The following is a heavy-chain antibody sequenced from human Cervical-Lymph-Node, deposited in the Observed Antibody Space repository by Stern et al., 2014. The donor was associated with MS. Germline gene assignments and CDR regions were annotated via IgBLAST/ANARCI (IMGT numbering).Heavy chain of an antibody. CDR2: ISSSSTYM. CDR3: ARVTYYYDSSALDAFHI. Sequence: EVQLVESGGGLVKPGGSLRLSCAASGFTFSSYTMNWVRPAPGKGLEWVSSISSSSTYMFYADSVKGRFTISRDNAKNSLYLQMNSLTAEDTAVYYCARVTYYYDSSALDAFHIWGQGTMVTVSS. V-gene: IGHV3-21*01. CDR1: GFTFSSYT. D-gene: IGHD3-22*01. J-gene: IGHJ3*02.